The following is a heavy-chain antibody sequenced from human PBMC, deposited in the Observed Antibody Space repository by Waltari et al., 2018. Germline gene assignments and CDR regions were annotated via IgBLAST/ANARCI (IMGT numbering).Heavy chain of an antibody. CDR2: IRYDGSNK. V-gene: IGHV3-30*02. J-gene: IGHJ4*02. D-gene: IGHD3-16*01. CDR3: ARGTTIPLDY. CDR1: GFTFSSYG. Sequence: QVQLVEYGGGVVQPGGSLRLSCAASGFTFSSYGMHWVRQAPGKGLEWVAFIRYDGSNKYYADSVKGRFTISRDNSKNTLYLQMNSLRGEDTAVHYCARGTTIPLDYWGQGTLVTVSS.